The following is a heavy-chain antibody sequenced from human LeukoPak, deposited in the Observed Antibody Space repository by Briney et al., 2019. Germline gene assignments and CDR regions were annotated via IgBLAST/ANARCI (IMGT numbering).Heavy chain of an antibody. CDR2: INPNSVGT. CDR3: AREGLGYSSSWFNSDLGYYYYMDV. Sequence: AASVKVSCKASGYTFTGYYMHWVRQAPRQGREWMGWINPNSVGTNYAQKFQSRVTMTRDTSISTAYMELSRLRSDDTAVYYCAREGLGYSSSWFNSDLGYYYYMDVWGKGTTVTVSS. V-gene: IGHV1-2*02. J-gene: IGHJ6*03. D-gene: IGHD6-13*01. CDR1: GYTFTGYY.